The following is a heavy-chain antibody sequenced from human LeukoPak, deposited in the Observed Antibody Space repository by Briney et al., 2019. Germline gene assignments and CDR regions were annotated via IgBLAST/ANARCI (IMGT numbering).Heavy chain of an antibody. D-gene: IGHD3-22*01. J-gene: IGHJ4*02. V-gene: IGHV3-74*01. CDR3: AREGYYYDSSGYSYYFDY. CDR1: GFTFSSYW. Sequence: GGSLRLSCAASGFTFSSYWMHWVRQAPGKGLVWVSRINSDGSSTSYADSVKGRFTISRDNAKNTLYLQMNSLRVEDTAVYYCAREGYYYDSSGYSYYFDYWGQGTLVTVSS. CDR2: INSDGSST.